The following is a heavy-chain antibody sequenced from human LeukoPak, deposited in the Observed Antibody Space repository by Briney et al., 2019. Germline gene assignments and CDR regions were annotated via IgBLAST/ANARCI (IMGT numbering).Heavy chain of an antibody. V-gene: IGHV3-15*04. D-gene: IGHD4-17*01. CDR1: GFTLINAW. CDR3: TTLDGDYAPDY. J-gene: IGHJ4*02. Sequence: PGGSLRLSCAGSGFTLINAWMSWVRQAPGKGLEWVGRMESKSDGGSTDYAAPVKGRFTISRDDSKNTLFLQINSLKTEDTAVYYCTTLDGDYAPDYWGQGTLVTVSS. CDR2: MESKSDGGST.